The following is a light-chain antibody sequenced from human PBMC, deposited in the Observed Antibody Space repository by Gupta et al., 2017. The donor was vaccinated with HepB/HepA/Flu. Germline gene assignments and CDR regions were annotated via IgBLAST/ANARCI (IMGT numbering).Light chain of an antibody. CDR2: GNN. CDR3: QSYDSGLSGFYV. CDR1: SSNIGAGSE. V-gene: IGLV1-40*01. J-gene: IGLJ1*01. Sequence: QSVLTQPPSVSGAPGQRVTISCTGRSSNIGAGSEVFWYQQLPGTAPKLLIPGNNNRPSGVPDRFSGSKSGTSASLAITGLQAEDEADYYCQSYDSGLSGFYVFGTGTKVTVL.